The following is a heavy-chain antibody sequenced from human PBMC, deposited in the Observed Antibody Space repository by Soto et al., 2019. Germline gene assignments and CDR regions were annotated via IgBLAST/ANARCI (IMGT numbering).Heavy chain of an antibody. J-gene: IGHJ4*02. V-gene: IGHV3-30*18. CDR3: AKDHVEMATNRGGDHFDN. CDR2: VSSDGSNT. CDR1: GFTFSTYG. Sequence: QVQLVESGGGVVQPGGSLRLSCEASGFTFSTYGIHWVRQAPGKGLEWVAVVSSDGSNTYYADSVKGRFTISRDNFKNTLDLPMDSPRAEDTAMYYRAKDHVEMATNRGGDHFDNWGQGTLVTVSS. D-gene: IGHD5-12*01.